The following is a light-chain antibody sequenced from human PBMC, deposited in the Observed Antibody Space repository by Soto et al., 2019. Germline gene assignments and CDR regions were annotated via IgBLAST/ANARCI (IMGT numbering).Light chain of an antibody. CDR2: KAS. J-gene: IGKJ1*01. V-gene: IGKV1-5*03. CDR3: QEYNSFSRWT. CDR1: QSVSAW. Sequence: DIQITQSPSTLSASVGDRVAITCRTSQSVSAWLAWYQQKPGKAPKLLIYKASTLERGVPSRFSGSGTETEFTLTISSLQPDDFATYYCQEYNSFSRWTFGQGTKVEIK.